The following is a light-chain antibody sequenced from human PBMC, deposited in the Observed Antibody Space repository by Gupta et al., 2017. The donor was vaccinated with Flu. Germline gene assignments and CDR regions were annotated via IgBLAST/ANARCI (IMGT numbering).Light chain of an antibody. V-gene: IGKV3-15*01. CDR3: QQYYNWPPWT. CDR2: GAS. CDR1: QTVRSS. Sequence: ATLSGSPGESVTPSCRASQTVRSSLAWYQHKPGQAPRLLIYGASTRATGIPAKFSGGGSGTEFTLTISSLQSEDFAVYYCQQYYNWPPWTFGQGTKVDIK. J-gene: IGKJ1*01.